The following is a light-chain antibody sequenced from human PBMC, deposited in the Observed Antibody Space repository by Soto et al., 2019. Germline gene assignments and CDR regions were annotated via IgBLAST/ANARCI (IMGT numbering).Light chain of an antibody. CDR3: QQYGDWPLT. V-gene: IGKV3-15*01. CDR2: ATS. J-gene: IGKJ4*01. Sequence: EIVLTQSPATLSVSPGERATLSCRASQSVGNNFAWYQQKPGQAPRLLLFATSTRATAVPARFSGGGSGTEFTLPISSLQSEDFAVYYCQQYGDWPLTFGGGAKVEIE. CDR1: QSVGNN.